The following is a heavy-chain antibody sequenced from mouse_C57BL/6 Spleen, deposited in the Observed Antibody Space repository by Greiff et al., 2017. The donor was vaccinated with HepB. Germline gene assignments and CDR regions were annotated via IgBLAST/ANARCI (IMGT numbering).Heavy chain of an antibody. J-gene: IGHJ4*01. Sequence: VQLKESGGDLVKPGGSLKLSCAASGFTFSSYGMSWVRQTPDKRLEWVATISSGGSYTYYPDSVKGRFTISRDNAKNTLYLQMSSLKSEDTAMYYCARGGDAVDYWGQGASVTVSS. CDR2: ISSGGSYT. V-gene: IGHV5-6*01. CDR1: GFTFSSYG. CDR3: ARGGDAVDY.